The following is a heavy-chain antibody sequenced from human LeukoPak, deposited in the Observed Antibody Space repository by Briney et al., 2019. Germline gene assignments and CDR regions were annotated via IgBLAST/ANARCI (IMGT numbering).Heavy chain of an antibody. J-gene: IGHJ5*02. CDR1: GYTFTSYA. CDR2: INTNIGNP. CDR3: ARYPYGDYLNWFDP. D-gene: IGHD4-17*01. Sequence: ASVKVSCKASGYTFTSYAMNWVRQAPGQGLEWMGWINTNIGNPTYAQGFTGRFVFSLDTSVSTAYLQISSLKAEDTAVYYCARYPYGDYLNWFDPWGQGTLVTVSS. V-gene: IGHV7-4-1*02.